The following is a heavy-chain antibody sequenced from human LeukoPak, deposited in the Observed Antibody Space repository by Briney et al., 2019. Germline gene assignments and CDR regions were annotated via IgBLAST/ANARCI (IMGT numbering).Heavy chain of an antibody. Sequence: GASVKVSCKTSGYTFIGYYLHWVRQVPGQGLEWMGWTNPSTGGTKSAQQFEGRVTMTRDTSNTTGYLELRSLRLDDTATYYCARGGAFCSITTCHEFDHWGQGTLVIVSS. V-gene: IGHV1-2*02. CDR3: ARGGAFCSITTCHEFDH. CDR2: TNPSTGGT. D-gene: IGHD2-2*01. CDR1: GYTFIGYY. J-gene: IGHJ4*02.